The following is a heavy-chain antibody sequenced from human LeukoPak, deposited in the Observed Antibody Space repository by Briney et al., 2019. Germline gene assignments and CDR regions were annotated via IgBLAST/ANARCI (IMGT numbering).Heavy chain of an antibody. Sequence: PGGSLRLSCAASGFTFSSYSMNWVRQAPGKGLEWVSYISSSSSTIYYADSVKGRFTISRDNAKNSLYLQMNSLRAEDTAVYYCARVNGDSQTPHYYYYYYMDVWGKGTTVTISS. CDR2: ISSSSSTI. CDR3: ARVNGDSQTPHYYYYYYMDV. V-gene: IGHV3-48*04. J-gene: IGHJ6*03. CDR1: GFTFSSYS. D-gene: IGHD4-17*01.